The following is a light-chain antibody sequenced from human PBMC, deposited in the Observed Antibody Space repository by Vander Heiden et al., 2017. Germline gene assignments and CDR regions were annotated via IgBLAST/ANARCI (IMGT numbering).Light chain of an antibody. V-gene: IGKV4-1*01. CDR2: WAS. CDR1: QTLLKSSNNKTY. CDR3: QQYFTIPLT. Sequence: DIVMTQYPDSLAVSLGERASGNWKSRQTLLKSSNNKTYLAWYQHKPGQPPKLLIYWASTRKSGVPDRFSGGGSGTDYTLTISSLQAEDVAVYYCQQYFTIPLTFGGGTKVEIK. J-gene: IGKJ4*01.